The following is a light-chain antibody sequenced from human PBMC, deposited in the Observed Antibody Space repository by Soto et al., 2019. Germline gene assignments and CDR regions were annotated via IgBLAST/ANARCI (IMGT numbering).Light chain of an antibody. V-gene: IGLV2-23*02. CDR2: EVS. J-gene: IGLJ1*01. CDR1: SSDVGNYNL. CDR3: CSYAGPNTFV. Sequence: QSVLTQPASVSGSPGQSITISCTGTSSDVGNYNLVSWYQQHPGKAPKVMIYEVSKRPSGVSSRFSGSKSDNTASLTISGLQAEDEADYYCCSYAGPNTFVFGTGTKVTVL.